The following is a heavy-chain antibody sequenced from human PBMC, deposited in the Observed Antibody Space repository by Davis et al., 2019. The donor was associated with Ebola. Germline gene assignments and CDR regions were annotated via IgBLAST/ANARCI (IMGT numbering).Heavy chain of an antibody. D-gene: IGHD3-22*01. CDR2: ISDDGTHK. J-gene: IGHJ4*02. CDR1: GFTFSSYG. CDR3: AKDYYDSSGRYFDY. V-gene: IGHV3-30*19. Sequence: GESLKISCAASGFTFSSYGMHWVRQAPGKGLEWVAVISDDGTHKDYADSVKGRFTISRDSSKNTLYLQMNSLRAEDTAVYYCAKDYYDSSGRYFDYWGQGTLVTVSS.